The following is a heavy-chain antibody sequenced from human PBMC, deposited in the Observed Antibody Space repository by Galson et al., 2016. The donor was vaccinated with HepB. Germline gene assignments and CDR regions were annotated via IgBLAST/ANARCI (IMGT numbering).Heavy chain of an antibody. CDR1: GFMFSSYA. D-gene: IGHD2-15*01. J-gene: IGHJ4*02. Sequence: SLRLSCAASGFMFSSYAMHWVRQAPGKGPEWEAFVSYDGTHQYYTDSVKGRFTISRANSKSTLYLQMNGLRPEDSALYYCVREVTYCSGGGCYYFDYWGQGTLVTASS. V-gene: IGHV3-30-3*01. CDR2: VSYDGTHQ. CDR3: VREVTYCSGGGCYYFDY.